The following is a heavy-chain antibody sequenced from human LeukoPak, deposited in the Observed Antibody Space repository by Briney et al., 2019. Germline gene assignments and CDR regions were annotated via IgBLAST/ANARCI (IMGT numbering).Heavy chain of an antibody. CDR1: GFTFSSYS. CDR2: ISSSSSYI. J-gene: IGHJ4*02. CDR3: ARGGVPAAELDY. D-gene: IGHD2-2*01. V-gene: IGHV3-21*01. Sequence: PGGSLRLSCAASGFTFSSYSMNWVRQAPGKGLEWVSSISSSSSYIYYADSVKGRFTISRDNARNSLYLLMNSLRAEDTAVYYCARGGVPAAELDYWGQGTLVTVSS.